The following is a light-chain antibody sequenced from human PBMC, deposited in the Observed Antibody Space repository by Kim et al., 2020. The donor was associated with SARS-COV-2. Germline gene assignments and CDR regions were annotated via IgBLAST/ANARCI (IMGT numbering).Light chain of an antibody. Sequence: SYELTQPPSVSVSPGQTATITCSGDKLGDKYTCWYQQKPGQSPVLVIYQDTKRPSGIPERFSGSNSGNTATLTISGTQAMAEADYYCQAWDSNNVVFGGG. V-gene: IGLV3-1*01. CDR1: KLGDKY. CDR2: QDT. J-gene: IGLJ2*01. CDR3: QAWDSNNVV.